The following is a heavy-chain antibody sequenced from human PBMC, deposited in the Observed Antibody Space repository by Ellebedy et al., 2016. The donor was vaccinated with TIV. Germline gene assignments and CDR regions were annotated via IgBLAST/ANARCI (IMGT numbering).Heavy chain of an antibody. J-gene: IGHJ4*02. D-gene: IGHD6-19*01. CDR3: ARDEIAVAGNYFDY. Sequence: AASVKVSCKASGGTFSSYAISWVRQAPGQGLEWMGGIIPIFGTANYAQKFQGRVTITADESTSTAYMELSSLRSEDTAVYYCARDEIAVAGNYFDYWGQGTLVTVSS. V-gene: IGHV1-69*13. CDR1: GGTFSSYA. CDR2: IIPIFGTA.